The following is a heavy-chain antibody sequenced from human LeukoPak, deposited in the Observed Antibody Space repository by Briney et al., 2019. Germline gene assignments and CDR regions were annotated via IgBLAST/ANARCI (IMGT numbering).Heavy chain of an antibody. CDR2: ISWNSGSI. D-gene: IGHD3-10*01. CDR1: EFTFDDYA. CDR3: AKALGNTKLRMVRGVIITFGDAFDI. V-gene: IGHV3-9*01. J-gene: IGHJ3*02. Sequence: GGSLRLSCAASEFTFDDYAMHWVRQAPGKGLEWVSGISWNSGSIGYADSVKGRFTISRDNAKNSLYLQMDSLRAEDTALYYCAKALGNTKLRMVRGVIITFGDAFDIWGQGTMVTVSS.